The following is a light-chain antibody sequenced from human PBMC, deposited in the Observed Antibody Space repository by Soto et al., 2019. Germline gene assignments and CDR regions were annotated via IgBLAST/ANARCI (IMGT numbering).Light chain of an antibody. J-gene: IGLJ1*01. Sequence: QSVLTQPASVSGSPGQSIPISCTGTSSEVGSYNSVSLYQQYPGKAPKLMIHDVNNRPSGISVRSSGSKSGNTASLTISGLQAEDEADFYCSSFTSSTSYVFGTGTKVTVL. V-gene: IGLV2-14*03. CDR2: DVN. CDR3: SSFTSSTSYV. CDR1: SSEVGSYNS.